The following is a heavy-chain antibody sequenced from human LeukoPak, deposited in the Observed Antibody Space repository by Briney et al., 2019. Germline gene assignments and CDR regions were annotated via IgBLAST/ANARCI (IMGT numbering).Heavy chain of an antibody. Sequence: GGSLRLSCAASGFTFSSYGMHWVRQAPGKGLEWVAVIWYDGSNKYYADSVKGRFTISRDNSKNTLYLQMNSLRAEDTAVYYCARDWNWNDDLGSAFDIWGQGTMVTVSS. V-gene: IGHV3-33*01. CDR3: ARDWNWNDDLGSAFDI. CDR2: IWYDGSNK. J-gene: IGHJ3*02. CDR1: GFTFSSYG. D-gene: IGHD1-1*01.